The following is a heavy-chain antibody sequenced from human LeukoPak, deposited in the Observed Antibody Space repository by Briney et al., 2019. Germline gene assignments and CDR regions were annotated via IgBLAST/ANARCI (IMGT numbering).Heavy chain of an antibody. D-gene: IGHD6-19*01. J-gene: IGHJ4*02. V-gene: IGHV1-2*02. CDR3: ARDEQWLGFDY. CDR1: GGTFSSYA. CDR2: INPNSGDT. Sequence: ASVKVSCKASGGTFSSYAISWVRQAPGQGLEWMGWINPNSGDTNFAQKFQGRVTMTKDTSTSTVYMEVSRLRSDDTAVYYCARDEQWLGFDYWGQGTLVTVSS.